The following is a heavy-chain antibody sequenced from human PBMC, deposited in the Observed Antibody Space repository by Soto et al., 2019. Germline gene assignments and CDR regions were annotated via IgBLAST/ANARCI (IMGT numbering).Heavy chain of an antibody. D-gene: IGHD3-3*01. J-gene: IGHJ6*02. CDR3: ASSHGSIFGVVTHYYYYGMDV. CDR1: GGTFSSYA. CDR2: IIPIFGTA. V-gene: IGHV1-69*13. Sequence: SVKVSCKASGGTFSSYAISWVRQAPGQGLEWMGGIIPIFGTANYAQKFQGRVTITADESTSTAYMELSSLRSEDTAVYYCASSHGSIFGVVTHYYYYGMDVWGQGTTVTVSS.